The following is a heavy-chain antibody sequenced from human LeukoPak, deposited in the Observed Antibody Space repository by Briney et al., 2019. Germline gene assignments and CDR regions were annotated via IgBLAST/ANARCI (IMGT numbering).Heavy chain of an antibody. CDR3: ARDVVTYYDFWSGIDY. Sequence: GGSLRLSCAASGFTVSSNYMSWVRQAPGKGLEWVAVISYDGSNKYYADSVKGRFTVSRDNSKNTLYLQMNSLRSDDTAVYYCARDVVTYYDFWSGIDYWGQGTLVTVSS. V-gene: IGHV3-30-3*01. CDR2: ISYDGSNK. J-gene: IGHJ4*02. D-gene: IGHD3-3*01. CDR1: GFTVSSNY.